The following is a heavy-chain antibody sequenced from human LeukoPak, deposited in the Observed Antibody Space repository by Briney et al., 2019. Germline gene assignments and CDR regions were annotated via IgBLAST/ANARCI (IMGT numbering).Heavy chain of an antibody. Sequence: PGRSLRLSCAASGFTFSSYGMHWVRQAPGKGLEWVAFIRYDGSNKYYADSVKGRFTISRDNSKNTLYLQMNSLRAEDTAVYYCAKDGASWGHYGDYVDYWGQGTLVTVSS. CDR2: IRYDGSNK. V-gene: IGHV3-30*02. J-gene: IGHJ4*02. CDR3: AKDGASWGHYGDYVDY. CDR1: GFTFSSYG. D-gene: IGHD4-17*01.